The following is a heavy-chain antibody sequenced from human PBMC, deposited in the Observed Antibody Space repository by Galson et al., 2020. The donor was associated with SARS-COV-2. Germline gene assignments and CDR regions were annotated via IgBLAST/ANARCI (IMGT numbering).Heavy chain of an antibody. CDR2: IFPGDSDS. D-gene: IGHD1-1*01. V-gene: IGHV5-51*01. CDR1: GYTFTNHW. CDR3: ARLEGSGGAFLTY. J-gene: IGHJ4*02. Sequence: GESLKISCRGSGYTFTNHWIAWVRQMPEKGLEWMGVIFPGDSDSRYSTSFQGQVTFSADKSINTAYLQWSSLKASDTAMYYCARLEGSGGAFLTYWGQGTLVTVSS.